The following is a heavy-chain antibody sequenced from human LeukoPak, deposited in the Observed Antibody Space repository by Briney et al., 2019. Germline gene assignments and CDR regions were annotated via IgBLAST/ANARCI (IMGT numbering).Heavy chain of an antibody. D-gene: IGHD5/OR15-5a*01. CDR3: ARVSRSASSIDY. CDR2: IWYDGSNK. CDR1: GFTFSSYG. V-gene: IGHV3-33*01. Sequence: PGGSLRLSCAASGFTFSSYGMHWVRQAPGKGLEWVAVIWYDGSNKYYADSVKGRFTISRDNSENTLYLQMNSLRAEDTAVYYCARVSRSASSIDYWGQGTLVTVSS. J-gene: IGHJ4*02.